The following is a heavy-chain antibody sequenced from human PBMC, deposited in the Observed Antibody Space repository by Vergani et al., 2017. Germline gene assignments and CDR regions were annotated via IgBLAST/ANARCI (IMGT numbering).Heavy chain of an antibody. CDR3: ANVAVAGLYYYYYMDV. V-gene: IGHV3-23*01. D-gene: IGHD6-19*01. CDR2: ISGSGGST. J-gene: IGHJ6*03. Sequence: EVQLLESGGGLVQPGGSLRLSCAASGFTFSSYAMSWVRQAPGKGLEWVSAISGSGGSTYYADSVKGRFTISRDNSKNTLYLQMNSLRAEDTAVYYCANVAVAGLYYYYYMDVWGKGTTVTVSS. CDR1: GFTFSSYA.